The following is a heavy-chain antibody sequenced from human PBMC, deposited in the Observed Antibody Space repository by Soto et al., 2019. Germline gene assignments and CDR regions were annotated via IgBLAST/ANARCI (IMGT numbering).Heavy chain of an antibody. J-gene: IGHJ4*02. CDR3: ARALSGGSFDY. V-gene: IGHV3-7*01. CDR1: GFTFSSYW. CDR2: IKQDGSEK. D-gene: IGHD3-10*01. Sequence: GGSLRLSCAASGFTFSSYWMSWVRQAPGKGLEWVANIKQDGSEKYYVDSVKGRFTISRDNAKNSLYMQMNSLRAEDTAVYYCARALSGGSFDYWGQGTLVTVSS.